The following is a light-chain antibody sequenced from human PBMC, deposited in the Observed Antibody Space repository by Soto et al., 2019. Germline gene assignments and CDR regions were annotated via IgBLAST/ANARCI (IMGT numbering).Light chain of an antibody. V-gene: IGLV2-14*01. J-gene: IGLJ2*01. CDR3: RSDASSSTVI. CDR2: DVR. CDR1: STDIGGYNY. Sequence: QSALTQPASMSGSPGQSITISCTGTSTDIGGYNYISWYHQLPANAPKFIIYDVRNRPSGVSNRFAGSRSGNTAPLTISGLSAEDDADYYCRSDASSSTVIFGGGTKLTVL.